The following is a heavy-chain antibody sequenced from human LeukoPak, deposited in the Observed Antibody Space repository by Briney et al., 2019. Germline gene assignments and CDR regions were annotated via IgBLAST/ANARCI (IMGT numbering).Heavy chain of an antibody. J-gene: IGHJ4*02. D-gene: IGHD6-19*01. CDR3: AREARYGSGWHFDS. V-gene: IGHV3-53*05. CDR2: FYSGGNT. Sequence: PGGSLRLSCAASGFTVNSNYMSWVRQAPGKGLEWVSVFYSGGNTVYADSVRGRFTISRDSSKNTVYLQMNSLSAEDTAIYYCAREARYGSGWHFDSWGRGTLVTVSS. CDR1: GFTVNSNY.